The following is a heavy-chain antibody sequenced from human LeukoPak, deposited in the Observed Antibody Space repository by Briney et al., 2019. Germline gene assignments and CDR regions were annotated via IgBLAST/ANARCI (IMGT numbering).Heavy chain of an antibody. CDR3: ARAPLGYYYGSGSFNWFDP. Sequence: SETLSLTCTVSGGSISSGGYYWSWIRQHPGKGLEWIGYIYYSGSTYYNPSLKSRVTISVDTSKNQFSLKLSSVTAADTAVYYCARAPLGYYYGSGSFNWFDPWGQGTLVTVSS. CDR1: GGSISSGGYY. V-gene: IGHV4-31*03. J-gene: IGHJ5*02. D-gene: IGHD3-10*01. CDR2: IYYSGST.